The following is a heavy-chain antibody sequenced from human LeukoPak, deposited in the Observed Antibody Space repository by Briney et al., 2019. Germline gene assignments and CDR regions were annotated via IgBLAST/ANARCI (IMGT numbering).Heavy chain of an antibody. CDR3: ARATTDYYYYMDV. CDR2: ISSSSSYI. D-gene: IGHD4-17*01. V-gene: IGHV3-21*01. CDR1: GFTFSSYS. J-gene: IGHJ6*03. Sequence: VGSLRLSCAASGFTFSSYSMNWVRQAPGKGLEWVSSISSSSSYIYYADSVKGRFTISRDNAKNSLYLQMNSLRAEDTAVYYCARATTDYYYYMDVWGKGTTVTVSS.